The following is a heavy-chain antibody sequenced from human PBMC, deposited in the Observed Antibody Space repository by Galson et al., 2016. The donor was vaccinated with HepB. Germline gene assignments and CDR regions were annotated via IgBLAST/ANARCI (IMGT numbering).Heavy chain of an antibody. CDR3: AEGRGSSGWYEDFDY. V-gene: IGHV3-30*18. D-gene: IGHD6-19*01. CDR1: GFTFSSYG. Sequence: SLRLSCAASGFTFSSYGMHWVRQAPGKGLEWVAVISYDGSNKYYADSVKGRFTISRDNSKNTLYLQMNSLRAEDTAVYYCAEGRGSSGWYEDFDYWGQGTLVTVSS. CDR2: ISYDGSNK. J-gene: IGHJ4*02.